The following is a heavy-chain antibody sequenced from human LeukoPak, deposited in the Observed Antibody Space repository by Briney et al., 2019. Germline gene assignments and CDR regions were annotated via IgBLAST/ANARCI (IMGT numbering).Heavy chain of an antibody. V-gene: IGHV4-39*07. CDR3: ARELRLGELSSYMRIYPHYGMDV. J-gene: IGHJ6*02. CDR1: GGSISSSSYY. Sequence: SETLSLTCTVSGGSISSSSYYWGWIRQPPGKGLEWIGSIYYSGSTYYNPSLKSRVTISVDTSKNQFSLKPSSVTAADTAVYYCARELRLGELSSYMRIYPHYGMDVWGQGTTVTVSS. D-gene: IGHD3-16*02. CDR2: IYYSGST.